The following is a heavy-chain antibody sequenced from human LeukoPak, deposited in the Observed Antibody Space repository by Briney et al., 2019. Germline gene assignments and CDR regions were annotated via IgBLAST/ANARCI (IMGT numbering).Heavy chain of an antibody. CDR1: GGSVSSGNFY. D-gene: IGHD2-21*01. V-gene: IGHV4-61*02. Sequence: SETLSLTCTVSGGSVSSGNFYWTWIRQPAGNQLEWIGRIHTSGDTNHNPSLWSRVTISTDTSKNQFSLTLNFVTAADTAVYYCARDRGGDSFDIWGQGTTVTVSS. CDR3: ARDRGGDSFDI. J-gene: IGHJ3*02. CDR2: IHTSGDT.